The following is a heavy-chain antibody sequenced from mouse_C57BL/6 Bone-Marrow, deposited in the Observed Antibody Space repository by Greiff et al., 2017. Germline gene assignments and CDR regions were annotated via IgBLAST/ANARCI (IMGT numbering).Heavy chain of an antibody. J-gene: IGHJ4*01. V-gene: IGHV7-3*01. CDR2: IRNKANGYTT. D-gene: IGHD1-1*02. Sequence: EVKLVESGGGLVQPGGSLSLSCAASGFTFTDYYMSWVRQPPGKALEWMGFIRNKANGYTTEYSASVKGRFTISRDNSQSILYLQMNALRAEDSATYYCARYGWSRYAMDYWGQGTSVTVSS. CDR3: ARYGWSRYAMDY. CDR1: GFTFTDYY.